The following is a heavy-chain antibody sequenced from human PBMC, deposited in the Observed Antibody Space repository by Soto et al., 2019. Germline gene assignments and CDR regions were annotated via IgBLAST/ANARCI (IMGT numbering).Heavy chain of an antibody. Sequence: PSETLSLTCAVSGASISTSYWWSWVRQSPAKGLEWIGEIHYSGTTNYNPSLMSRVTISLDKSKNQFSLNLNSVTAADTAMYYCTRALLKSLDYWGQGTLVTVSS. CDR3: TRALLKSLDY. V-gene: IGHV4-4*02. J-gene: IGHJ4*02. CDR1: GASISTSYW. D-gene: IGHD3-9*01. CDR2: IHYSGTT.